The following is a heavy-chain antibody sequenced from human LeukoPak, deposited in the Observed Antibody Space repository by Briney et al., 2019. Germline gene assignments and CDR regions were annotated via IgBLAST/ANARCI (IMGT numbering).Heavy chain of an antibody. J-gene: IGHJ6*03. D-gene: IGHD5-18*01. Sequence: GGSLRLSCAASGFTFSSYGMSWVRQAPGKGLEWVSVIYSGGSTYYADSVKGRFTISRDNSKNTLYLQMNSLRAEDTAVYYCAREEYSYGYPYYYYYMDVWGKGTTVTISS. V-gene: IGHV3-66*01. CDR3: AREEYSYGYPYYYYYMDV. CDR1: GFTFSSYG. CDR2: IYSGGST.